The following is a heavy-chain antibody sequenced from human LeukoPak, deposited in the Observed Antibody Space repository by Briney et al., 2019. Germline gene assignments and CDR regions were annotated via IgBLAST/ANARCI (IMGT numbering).Heavy chain of an antibody. V-gene: IGHV1-2*02. CDR1: GYTFTGYY. J-gene: IGHJ4*02. D-gene: IGHD6-19*01. Sequence: ASVKVSXKASGYTFTGYYMHWVRQAPGQGLEWMGWINPNSGGTNYAQKFQGRVTMTRDTSISTAYMELSRLRSDDTAVYYCARVPAGLLGFDYWGQGTLVTVSS. CDR3: ARVPAGLLGFDY. CDR2: INPNSGGT.